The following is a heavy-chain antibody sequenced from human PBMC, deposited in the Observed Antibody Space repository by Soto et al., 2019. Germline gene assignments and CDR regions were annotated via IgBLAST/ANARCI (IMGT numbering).Heavy chain of an antibody. CDR3: ARPAGRVDYFDY. Sequence: EVQLVESGGGLVQPGGSLRLSCAASGFVFSTYSMNWVRQAPGKGLEWVSYISSSSSTIYYADSVQGRFTISRDNAKNSLYLQVNSLRDEDTAVYYCARPAGRVDYFDYGGQGTLFTVSS. J-gene: IGHJ4*02. CDR2: ISSSSSTI. D-gene: IGHD2-15*01. V-gene: IGHV3-48*02. CDR1: GFVFSTYS.